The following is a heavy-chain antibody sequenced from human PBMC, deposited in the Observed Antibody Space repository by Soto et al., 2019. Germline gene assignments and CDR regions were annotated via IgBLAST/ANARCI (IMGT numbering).Heavy chain of an antibody. V-gene: IGHV3-21*01. CDR2: ISSSSSYI. CDR3: ARDMRITMIVVVPTGGGGMDV. D-gene: IGHD3-22*01. CDR1: GFTFSSYS. Sequence: EVQLVESGGGLVKPGGSLRLSCAASGFTFSSYSMNWVRQAPGKGLEWVSSISSSSSYIYYADSVKGRFTISRDNAKNSRYLQMNSRRAEDTAVYYWARDMRITMIVVVPTGGGGMDVWGQGTTVTVSS. J-gene: IGHJ6*02.